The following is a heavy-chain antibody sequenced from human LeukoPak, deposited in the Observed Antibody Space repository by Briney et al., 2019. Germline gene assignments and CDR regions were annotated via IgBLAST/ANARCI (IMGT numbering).Heavy chain of an antibody. V-gene: IGHV3-30-3*01. CDR3: ARDRLQGFVVVPATEPFDY. D-gene: IGHD2-2*01. J-gene: IGHJ4*02. Sequence: PGRSLRLSCAASGFTFSSYAMHWVRQAPGKGLEWVAVISYDGSNKYYADSVKGRFTISRDNSKNTLYLQMNSLRAEDTAVYYRARDRLQGFVVVPATEPFDYWGQGTLVTVSS. CDR1: GFTFSSYA. CDR2: ISYDGSNK.